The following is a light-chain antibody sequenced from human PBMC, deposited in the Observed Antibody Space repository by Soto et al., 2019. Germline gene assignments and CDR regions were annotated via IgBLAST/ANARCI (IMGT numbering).Light chain of an antibody. J-gene: IGLJ2*01. V-gene: IGLV3-25*03. CDR3: QSADSSGTTPVV. Sequence: SSELTQPPSVSVSPGQTARITCSGDALPKQYAYWYQQKPGQAPVLVIYKDSERPSGIPERFSGSSSGTTVTLTISGVQAEDEADYYCQSADSSGTTPVVFGGGTKLTVL. CDR1: ALPKQY. CDR2: KDS.